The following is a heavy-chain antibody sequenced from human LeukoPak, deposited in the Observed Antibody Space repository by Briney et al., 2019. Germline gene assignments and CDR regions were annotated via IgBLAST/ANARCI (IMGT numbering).Heavy chain of an antibody. CDR2: INHSGST. V-gene: IGHV4-34*01. CDR1: GGSFSGYY. Sequence: SETLSLTCAVYGGSFSGYYWSWIRQPPGKGLEWIGEINHSGSTNYNPSLKSRVTISVDTSKNRFSLKLSSVTAADTAVYYCARGADGLDYWGQGTLVTVSS. J-gene: IGHJ4*02. D-gene: IGHD6-19*01. CDR3: ARGADGLDY.